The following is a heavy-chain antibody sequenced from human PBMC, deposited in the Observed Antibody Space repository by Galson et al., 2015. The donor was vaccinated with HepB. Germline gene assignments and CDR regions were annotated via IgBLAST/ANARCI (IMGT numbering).Heavy chain of an antibody. Sequence: SLRLSCAASGFSISGYSMNWVRQAPGKGLEWLSYISGHRNPIYYTDAVKGRFTISRDNAKNSLFLQMNSLRVEDTAVYYCARERVMGWLQKSLGNLDPWGQGTLVTVSS. CDR2: ISGHRNPI. CDR3: ARERVMGWLQKSLGNLDP. CDR1: GFSISGYS. V-gene: IGHV3-48*04. D-gene: IGHD5-24*01. J-gene: IGHJ5*02.